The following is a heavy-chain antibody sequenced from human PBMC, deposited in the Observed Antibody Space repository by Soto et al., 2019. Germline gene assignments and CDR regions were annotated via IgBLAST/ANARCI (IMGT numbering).Heavy chain of an antibody. D-gene: IGHD1-1*01. J-gene: IGHJ6*02. CDR2: ISGSGGSI. CDR3: VKGYWKGDV. CDR1: GFTFSTYA. V-gene: IGHV3-23*01. Sequence: EVQLLESGGGLVQPGGSLRLSCAASGFTFSTYAMNWVRQAPGNGLEWVSAISGSGGSIHYADSVKGQFTISRDNSKTTLYVQMNSLRDEDTAVYHCVKGYWKGDVWGQWSTVTVSS.